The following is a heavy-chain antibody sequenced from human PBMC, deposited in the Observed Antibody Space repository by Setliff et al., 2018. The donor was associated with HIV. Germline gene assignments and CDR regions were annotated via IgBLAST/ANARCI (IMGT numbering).Heavy chain of an antibody. CDR1: GYSFTTYW. V-gene: IGHV5-51*01. Sequence: GESLKISCKGSGYSFTTYWIGWVRQMPGKGLEWMGIIYPYDSDTRYGPSFQGQVTISADKSISTAYVQWSDLKASDTAMYYCARRPYYDSWSGHQAFDIWGQGTMVTVSS. CDR2: IYPYDSDT. CDR3: ARRPYYDSWSGHQAFDI. J-gene: IGHJ3*02. D-gene: IGHD3-3*01.